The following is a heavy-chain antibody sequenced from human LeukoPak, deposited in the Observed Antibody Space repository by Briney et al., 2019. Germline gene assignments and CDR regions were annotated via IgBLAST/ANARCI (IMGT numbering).Heavy chain of an antibody. CDR1: RFTLSSYA. D-gene: IGHD6-13*01. Sequence: GGSLRLSCAASRFTLSSYAMNWVRQAPGKGLEWVSAISGSGSAYYADSVKGRFTISRDNSKNTLYLQMNSLRAEDTAVYYCAKEAVGSRTNYNWFDPWGQGTLVTVSS. J-gene: IGHJ5*02. CDR3: AKEAVGSRTNYNWFDP. V-gene: IGHV3-23*01. CDR2: ISGSGSA.